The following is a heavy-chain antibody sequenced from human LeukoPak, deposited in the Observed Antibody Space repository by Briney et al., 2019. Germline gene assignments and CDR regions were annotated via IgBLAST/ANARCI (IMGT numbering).Heavy chain of an antibody. CDR1: GGPISNYY. J-gene: IGHJ4*02. Sequence: PSETLSLTCTVSGGPISNYYWSWIRQPAGKRLEWLGRIYSRGSTNYNPSLESRVAVSVDTSKNQFSLNLSSLTAADTAVYYCARQHMVRGVIDRWGQGSLVTVSS. CDR2: IYSRGST. CDR3: ARQHMVRGVIDR. D-gene: IGHD3-10*01. V-gene: IGHV4-4*07.